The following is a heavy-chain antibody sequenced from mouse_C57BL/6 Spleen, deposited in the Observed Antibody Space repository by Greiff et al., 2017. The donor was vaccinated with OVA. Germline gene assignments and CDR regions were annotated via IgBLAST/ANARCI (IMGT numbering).Heavy chain of an antibody. D-gene: IGHD2-4*01. CDR2: IRWGDDK. Sequence: QVTLKVSGPGLLQPSQTLSLTCSFSGFSLSAFGMGVGWMRQPSGMGLEWLVHIRWGDDKYYNPAMKRRLSISKDPAKNQVFLMIANVSTAYTATCCCARIYDYTWFAYWGQGTLVTVSA. CDR3: ARIYDYTWFAY. V-gene: IGHV8-8*01. J-gene: IGHJ3*01. CDR1: GFSLSAFGMG.